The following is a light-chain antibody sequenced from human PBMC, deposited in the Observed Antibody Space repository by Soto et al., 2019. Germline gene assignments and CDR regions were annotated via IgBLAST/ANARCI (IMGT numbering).Light chain of an antibody. CDR2: DAA. Sequence: DIQMTQSPYSLSAAVGDRVTIACRASQNINTYLNWYQQKPGKAPKLLIFDAASLQSGVPSRFSGSGSGTDFTLTISSLQPEDFATYYCQQSYSTPRAFGGGTKVDI. CDR3: QQSYSTPRA. CDR1: QNINTY. J-gene: IGKJ4*01. V-gene: IGKV1-39*01.